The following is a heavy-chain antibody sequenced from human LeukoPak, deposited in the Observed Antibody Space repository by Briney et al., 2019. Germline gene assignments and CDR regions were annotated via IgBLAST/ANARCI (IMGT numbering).Heavy chain of an antibody. Sequence: ASVKVSCKASGYTFTSYGISWVRQAPGQGLEWMGWINTNTGNPTYAQGFTGRFVFSLDTSVSTAYLQISSLKAEDTAVYYCARAPPAVALRYNWFDPWGQGTLVTVSS. CDR1: GYTFTSYG. D-gene: IGHD6-19*01. CDR3: ARAPPAVALRYNWFDP. V-gene: IGHV7-4-1*02. CDR2: INTNTGNP. J-gene: IGHJ5*02.